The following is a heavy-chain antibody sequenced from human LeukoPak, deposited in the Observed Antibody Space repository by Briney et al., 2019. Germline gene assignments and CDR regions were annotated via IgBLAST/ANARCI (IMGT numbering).Heavy chain of an antibody. J-gene: IGHJ3*02. Sequence: GGSLRLSCAASGFTFSSYGMHWVRQAPGKGLEWVSAISGSGGSTYYADSVKGRFTISRDNSKNTLYLQMNSLRAEDTAVYYCAKDRRAARGVGAFDIWGQGTMVTVSS. D-gene: IGHD6-6*01. CDR2: ISGSGGST. V-gene: IGHV3-23*01. CDR1: GFTFSSYG. CDR3: AKDRRAARGVGAFDI.